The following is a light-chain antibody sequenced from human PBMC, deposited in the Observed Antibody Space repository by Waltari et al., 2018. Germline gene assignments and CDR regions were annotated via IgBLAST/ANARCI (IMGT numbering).Light chain of an antibody. Sequence: DIQMTQSPSSLSASVGDRVTITCRASQSISSYLNWYQQKPGKAPKLLIYAASSLQSGVPSRFSGSGSGTDFTRTISSLQPEDFATYYCQQSYSTSMYTFGQGTKLEIK. CDR2: AAS. CDR3: QQSYSTSMYT. J-gene: IGKJ2*01. CDR1: QSISSY. V-gene: IGKV1-39*01.